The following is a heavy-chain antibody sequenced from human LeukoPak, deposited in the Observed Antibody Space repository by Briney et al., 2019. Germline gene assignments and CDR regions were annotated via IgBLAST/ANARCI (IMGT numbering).Heavy chain of an antibody. CDR1: GVSFSGYY. V-gene: IGHV4-34*01. Sequence: SETLSLTCAVYGVSFSGYYWSWIRQPPGKGLEWIGEINHSGSTNYNPSLKSRVTISVDTSKNQFSLKLSSVTAADTAVYYCARGATIRFLEWLLSRTNWFDHWGQGTLVTVSS. CDR2: INHSGST. D-gene: IGHD3-3*01. J-gene: IGHJ5*02. CDR3: ARGATIRFLEWLLSRTNWFDH.